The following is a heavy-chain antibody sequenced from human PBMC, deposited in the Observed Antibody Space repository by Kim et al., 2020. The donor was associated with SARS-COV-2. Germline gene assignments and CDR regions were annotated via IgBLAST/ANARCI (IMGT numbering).Heavy chain of an antibody. V-gene: IGHV3-30*07. CDR3: AREKAGSYCSGGSCSGFDY. Sequence: GRFTISRDNSKNTLYLQMNSLRAEDTAVYYCAREKAGSYCSGGSCSGFDYWGQGTLVTVSS. J-gene: IGHJ4*02. D-gene: IGHD2-15*01.